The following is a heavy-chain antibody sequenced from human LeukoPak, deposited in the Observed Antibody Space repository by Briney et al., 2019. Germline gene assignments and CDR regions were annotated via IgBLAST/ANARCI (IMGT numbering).Heavy chain of an antibody. J-gene: IGHJ6*02. D-gene: IGHD4-23*01. Sequence: KPSETLSLTCTVSGGSMSSYYWSWIRQPPGKGLEWIGNILYSGSTNYNPSLKSRVTISVDTSKNQFSLKLSSVTAADTAVYYCARLRWPRGYYYGMDVWGQGSTVTVSS. CDR1: GGSMSSYY. V-gene: IGHV4-59*08. CDR2: ILYSGST. CDR3: ARLRWPRGYYYGMDV.